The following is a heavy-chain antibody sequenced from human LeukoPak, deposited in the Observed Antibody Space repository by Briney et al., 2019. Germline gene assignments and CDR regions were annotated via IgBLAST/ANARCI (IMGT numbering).Heavy chain of an antibody. Sequence: GGSLRLSCAASGFTFSSYGMHWVRQAPGKGLEWVAFIRYDGSNKYYADSVKGRFTISRDNSKNTLYLQMNSLRAEDTAVYYCAKDDWAPSDGYSSSWVFDYWGQGTLVTVSS. CDR2: IRYDGSNK. CDR1: GFTFSSYG. CDR3: AKDDWAPSDGYSSSWVFDY. J-gene: IGHJ4*02. D-gene: IGHD6-13*01. V-gene: IGHV3-30*02.